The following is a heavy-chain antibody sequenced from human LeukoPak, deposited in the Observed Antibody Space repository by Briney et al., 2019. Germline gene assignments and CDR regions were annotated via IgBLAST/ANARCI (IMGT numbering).Heavy chain of an antibody. D-gene: IGHD5-12*01. Sequence: GGSLRLSCAASGFTFDDYAMHWVRQPPGKGLEWVSLISGDGGSTYYADSVKGRFTISRDNSKNSLYPQMNSLRTEDTALYYCARGLYSGYDPSNFDYWGQGTLVTVYS. CDR3: ARGLYSGYDPSNFDY. J-gene: IGHJ4*02. V-gene: IGHV3-43*02. CDR2: ISGDGGST. CDR1: GFTFDDYA.